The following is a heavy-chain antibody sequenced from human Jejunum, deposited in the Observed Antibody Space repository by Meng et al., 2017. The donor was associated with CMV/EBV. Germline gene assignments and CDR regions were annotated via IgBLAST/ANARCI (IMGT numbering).Heavy chain of an antibody. CDR1: GFTFSSNW. Sequence: EVQLVEPGGGLVQPGGSLRLSCAASGFTFSSNWMHWVRQAPGKGLVWVSHINSDGSDTNYADSVKGRFTISRDNAKNTLYLQMNSLRDEDTVVYYCARVEQEMCWGQGTLVTVSS. V-gene: IGHV3-74*01. D-gene: IGHD1/OR15-1a*01. CDR2: INSDGSDT. J-gene: IGHJ4*02. CDR3: ARVEQEMC.